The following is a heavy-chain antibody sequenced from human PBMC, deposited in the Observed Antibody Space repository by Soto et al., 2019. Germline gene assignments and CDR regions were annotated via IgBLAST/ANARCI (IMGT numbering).Heavy chain of an antibody. V-gene: IGHV3-15*07. Sequence: EVQLVESGGGLVKPGGSLRVSCAASGFTFSNAWMNWGRQAPGKGLEWVGRIKSKTDGGTTDYAAPVKGRFTISRDDSKNTLYLQMNSLKTEDTAVYYCTLHRLEMALDYWGQGTLVTVSS. CDR2: IKSKTDGGTT. D-gene: IGHD2-21*02. J-gene: IGHJ4*02. CDR3: TLHRLEMALDY. CDR1: GFTFSNAW.